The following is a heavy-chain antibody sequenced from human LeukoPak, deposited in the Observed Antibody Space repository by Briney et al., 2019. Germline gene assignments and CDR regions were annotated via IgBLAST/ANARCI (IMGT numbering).Heavy chain of an antibody. J-gene: IGHJ4*02. D-gene: IGHD4-17*01. V-gene: IGHV3-21*01. CDR1: GFTFGSYS. Sequence: PGGSLRLSCAASGFTFGSYSMNWVRQAPGKGLEWVSSIDPSSTYIYYADSVKGRFTISRDNAQNPLYLQMNSLRAEGTAVYYCTRGSYGDYEYWGQGSLVTVSS. CDR3: TRGSYGDYEY. CDR2: IDPSSTYI.